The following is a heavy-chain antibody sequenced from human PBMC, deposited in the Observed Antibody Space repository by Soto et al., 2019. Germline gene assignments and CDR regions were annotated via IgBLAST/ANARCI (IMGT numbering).Heavy chain of an antibody. J-gene: IGHJ5*02. Sequence: GGSLRLSCAASGFTFSSYAMSWVRQAPGKGLEWVSAISGSGGSTYYADSVKGRFTISRDNAKNTLYLQMNSLRAEDTAVYYCASLVVPAAKVWFDPWGQGTLVTVSS. CDR2: ISGSGGST. CDR3: ASLVVPAAKVWFDP. V-gene: IGHV3-23*01. CDR1: GFTFSSYA. D-gene: IGHD2-2*01.